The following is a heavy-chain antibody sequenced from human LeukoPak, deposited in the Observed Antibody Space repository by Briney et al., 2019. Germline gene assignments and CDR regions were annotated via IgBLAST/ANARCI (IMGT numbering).Heavy chain of an antibody. J-gene: IGHJ4*02. Sequence: GGSLRLSCAASGFTFSDYYMSWIRQAPGKGLEWVSYISSSGSTIYYADSVKGRFTISRDNAKNSLYLQMNSLRAEDTAVYYCARENRRGYYGSGSYPPYFDYWGQGTLVTVSS. CDR3: ARENRRGYYGSGSYPPYFDY. CDR1: GFTFSDYY. V-gene: IGHV3-11*01. CDR2: ISSSGSTI. D-gene: IGHD3-10*01.